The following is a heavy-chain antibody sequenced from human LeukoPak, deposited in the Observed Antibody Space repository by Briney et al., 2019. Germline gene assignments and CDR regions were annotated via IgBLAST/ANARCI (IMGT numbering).Heavy chain of an antibody. CDR3: ARAQYIPPFDP. V-gene: IGHV3-74*01. CDR2: INSDGSST. D-gene: IGHD6-6*01. Sequence: GGSLRLSCAASGFTFSSYWMHWVPQAPGKGLVWVSRINSDGSSTSYADSVKGRFTISRDNAKNTLYLQMNSLRAEDTAVYYCARAQYIPPFDPWGQGTLVTVSS. CDR1: GFTFSSYW. J-gene: IGHJ5*02.